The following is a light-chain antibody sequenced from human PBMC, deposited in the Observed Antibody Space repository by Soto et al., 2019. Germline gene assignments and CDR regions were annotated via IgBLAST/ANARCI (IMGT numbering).Light chain of an antibody. V-gene: IGKV3-15*01. J-gene: IGKJ2*01. CDR3: QQYNNWPPYT. Sequence: EIVLTQSPATLSVSPGESATLSCRASQSVGSNLAWYQQKPGQAPRLLIYGASTRAVGIPARFSGSGSGTEFTLTISSLQSEDFAVYYCQQYNNWPPYTFCQGTKLEIK. CDR1: QSVGSN. CDR2: GAS.